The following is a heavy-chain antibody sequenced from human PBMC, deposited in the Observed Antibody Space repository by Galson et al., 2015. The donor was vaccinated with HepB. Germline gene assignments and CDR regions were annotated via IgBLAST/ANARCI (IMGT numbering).Heavy chain of an antibody. V-gene: IGHV1-18*04. CDR2: ISAYNGNT. J-gene: IGHJ6*02. CDR3: ARDPVGRGGLEWLLPTYYYYGMDV. CDR1: GYTFTSYG. D-gene: IGHD3-3*01. Sequence: SVKVSCKASGYTFTSYGISWVRQAPGQGLEWMGWISAYNGNTNYAQKLQGRVTMSTDTSTSTAYMELRSLRSDDTAVYYCARDPVGRGGLEWLLPTYYYYGMDVWGQGTTVTVSS.